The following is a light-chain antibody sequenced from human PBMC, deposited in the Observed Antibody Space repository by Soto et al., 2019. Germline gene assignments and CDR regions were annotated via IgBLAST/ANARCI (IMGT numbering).Light chain of an antibody. CDR2: VAS. V-gene: IGKV3-20*01. CDR3: QQYGGSPRT. Sequence: EIVLTQSPGTLSLSPGERATLSCRASQSVTSSYLAWYQQKPGQAPRLLIYVASNRATGIPARFSGSGSGPDFTLTISRLEPEDFAVYYCQQYGGSPRTFGQGTNVDIK. J-gene: IGKJ1*01. CDR1: QSVTSSY.